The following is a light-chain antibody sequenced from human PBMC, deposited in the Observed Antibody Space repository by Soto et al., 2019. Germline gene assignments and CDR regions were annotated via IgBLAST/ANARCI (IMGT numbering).Light chain of an antibody. CDR1: QSVSTD. Sequence: EIVLTQSPATLSLSPGERATLSCRASQSVSTDLGWYQQKPGQAPRLLIYDTSTRATGIPARFSGSGSGTDFTLTISSLEPEDFAVYYCQQRKNWPAITFGQGTRLEIK. J-gene: IGKJ5*01. CDR3: QQRKNWPAIT. CDR2: DTS. V-gene: IGKV3-11*01.